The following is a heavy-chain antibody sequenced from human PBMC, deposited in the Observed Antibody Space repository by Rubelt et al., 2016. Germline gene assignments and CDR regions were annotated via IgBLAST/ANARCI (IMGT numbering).Heavy chain of an antibody. V-gene: IGHV3-30*02. CDR3: AKPARLDYGINAEYFQH. CDR2: IRYDGSNK. J-gene: IGHJ1*01. D-gene: IGHD4-17*01. CDR1: GFTFSSYG. Sequence: QVQLVESGGGVVQPGGSLRLSCAASGFTFSSYGMHWVRQAPGKGLEWVAFIRYDGSNKYYADSVKGRFTRSRDNSKNTLYLQMNSLRAEDTAVYYCAKPARLDYGINAEYFQHWGQGTLVTVSS.